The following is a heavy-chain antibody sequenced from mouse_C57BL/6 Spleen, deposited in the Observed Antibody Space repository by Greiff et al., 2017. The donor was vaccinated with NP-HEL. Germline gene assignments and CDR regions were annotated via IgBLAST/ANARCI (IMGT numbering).Heavy chain of an antibody. Sequence: DVHLVESGGGLVQPGGSLSLSCAASGFTFTDYYMSWVRQPPGKALEWLGFIRNKANGYTTEYSASVKGRFTISRDNSPSILYLQTNALRAEDSARYYLARRDYGRREDLDVWGKGTTVTVSS. CDR1: GFTFTDYY. D-gene: IGHD1-1*01. CDR3: ARRDYGRREDLDV. CDR2: IRNKANGYTT. J-gene: IGHJ1*03. V-gene: IGHV7-3*01.